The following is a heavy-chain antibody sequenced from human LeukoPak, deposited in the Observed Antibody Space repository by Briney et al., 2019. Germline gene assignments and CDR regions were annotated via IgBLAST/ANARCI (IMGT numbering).Heavy chain of an antibody. D-gene: IGHD4-17*01. V-gene: IGHV4-39*01. J-gene: IGHJ4*02. CDR3: ARHSDNGDQSVFDS. CDR1: GGSISSSSYY. Sequence: PSETLSLTCTVSGGSISSSSYYWGWIRQPPGKGLEWIGSIYYSGSTYYNPSLKSRVTISVDTSKNQFSLKLSSVTAADTAVYYCARHSDNGDQSVFDSWGQGALVTVSS. CDR2: IYYSGST.